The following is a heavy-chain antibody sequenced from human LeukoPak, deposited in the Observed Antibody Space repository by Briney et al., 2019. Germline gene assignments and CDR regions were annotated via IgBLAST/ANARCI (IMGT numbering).Heavy chain of an antibody. V-gene: IGHV3-66*01. CDR2: IYSGGST. Sequence: PGGSLRPSCAASGFTVSSNYMSWVRQAPGKGLEWVSVIYSGGSTYYADSVKGRFTISRDNSKNTLYLQMNSLRAEDTAVYYCATCSSTSCYIGPYYFDYWGQGTLVTVSS. J-gene: IGHJ4*02. D-gene: IGHD2-2*02. CDR1: GFTVSSNY. CDR3: ATCSSTSCYIGPYYFDY.